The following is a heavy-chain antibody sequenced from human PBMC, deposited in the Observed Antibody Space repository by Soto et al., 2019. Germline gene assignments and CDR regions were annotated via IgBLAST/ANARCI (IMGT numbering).Heavy chain of an antibody. J-gene: IGHJ6*02. D-gene: IGHD3-3*01. CDR2: IYYSGST. CDR1: GGSISSYY. V-gene: IGHV4-59*01. Sequence: SETLSLTCTVSGGSISSYYWSWIRQPPGKGLEWIGYIYYSGSTNYNPSLKSRVTISVDTSKNQFSLKLSSVTAADTAVYYCARAPGGDFWSGYYPPYYYGMDVWGQGTSVTVSS. CDR3: ARAPGGDFWSGYYPPYYYGMDV.